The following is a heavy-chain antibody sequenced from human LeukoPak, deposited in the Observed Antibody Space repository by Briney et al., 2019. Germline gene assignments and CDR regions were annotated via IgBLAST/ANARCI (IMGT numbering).Heavy chain of an antibody. CDR1: GGSINTYF. CDR2: IYHSGST. D-gene: IGHD1-14*01. J-gene: IGHJ4*02. Sequence: SETLSLTCIVSGGSINTYFWTWIRQPPGKGLEWIGSIYHSGSTYYNPSLKSRVTISVDTSKNQFSLKLSSVTAADTAVYYCALTETPFDYWGQGTLVTVSS. V-gene: IGHV4-38-2*02. CDR3: ALTETPFDY.